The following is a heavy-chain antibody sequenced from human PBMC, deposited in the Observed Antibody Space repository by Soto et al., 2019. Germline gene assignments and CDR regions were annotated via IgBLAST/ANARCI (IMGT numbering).Heavy chain of an antibody. CDR1: GFTFSSYA. D-gene: IGHD3-22*01. CDR3: ARGRGPNEGNYYDSSGYLTR. Sequence: SLRLSCAASGFTFSSYAMHWVRQAPGKGLEWVAVISYDGSNKYYADSVKVRFTISRDNSKNTLYLQMNSLRAEDTAVYYCARGRGPNEGNYYDSSGYLTRWGQGNLVTFSS. V-gene: IGHV3-30-3*01. J-gene: IGHJ4*02. CDR2: ISYDGSNK.